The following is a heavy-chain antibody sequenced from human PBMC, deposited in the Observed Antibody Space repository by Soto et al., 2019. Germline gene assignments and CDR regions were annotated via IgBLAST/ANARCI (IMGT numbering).Heavy chain of an antibody. CDR1: GGSISSGDYY. J-gene: IGHJ4*02. D-gene: IGHD2-15*01. CDR3: ARVCSGGSCYLLFDY. Sequence: SETLSLTCTVSGGSISSGDYYWSWIRQPPGKGLEWIGYIYYSGSTYYNPSLKSRVTISVDTSKNQFSLKLSSVTAADTAVYYCARVCSGGSCYLLFDYWGQGTLVTVSS. CDR2: IYYSGST. V-gene: IGHV4-30-4*01.